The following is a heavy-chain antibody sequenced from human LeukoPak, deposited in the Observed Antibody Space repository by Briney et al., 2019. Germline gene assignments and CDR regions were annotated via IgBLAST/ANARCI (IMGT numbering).Heavy chain of an antibody. D-gene: IGHD3-3*01. CDR3: ATWSGYYTGIYYYYMDV. CDR2: ISSSGGTI. V-gene: IGHV3-48*03. J-gene: IGHJ6*03. CDR1: GFTFSSYE. Sequence: GGSLRLSCAASGFTFSSYEMNWVRQAPGKGLEWVSYISSSGGTIYYADSVKGRFTTSRDNAKNSLYLQMNSLRAEDTAVYYCATWSGYYTGIYYYYMDVWGKGTTVTVSS.